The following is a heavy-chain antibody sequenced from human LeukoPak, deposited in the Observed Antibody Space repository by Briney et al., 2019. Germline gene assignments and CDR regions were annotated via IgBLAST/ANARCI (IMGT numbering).Heavy chain of an antibody. Sequence: GGSLRLSCAASGFTFSSYWMHWVRQAPGKELVWVSHISRDGSNTNYADSVKGRFTISRDNAKNTLSLEMNSLRAEDTGVYYCARAVIGTTSAAFDIRGQGTMITVSS. J-gene: IGHJ3*02. CDR2: ISRDGSNT. CDR3: ARAVIGTTSAAFDI. CDR1: GFTFSSYW. V-gene: IGHV3-74*01. D-gene: IGHD1-20*01.